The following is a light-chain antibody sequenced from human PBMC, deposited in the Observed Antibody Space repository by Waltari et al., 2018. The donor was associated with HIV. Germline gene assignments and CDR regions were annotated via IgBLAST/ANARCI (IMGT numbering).Light chain of an antibody. CDR1: QSVSSY. Sequence: EIVLTQSPATLSLSSGERATLSCRASQSVSSYLAWYQQKPGQAPRLLIYDASNSATGIPARFSGSGSGTDFTLTISSLEPEDFAVYYCQQRSNWRLTFGGGTKVEIK. CDR3: QQRSNWRLT. CDR2: DAS. J-gene: IGKJ4*01. V-gene: IGKV3-11*01.